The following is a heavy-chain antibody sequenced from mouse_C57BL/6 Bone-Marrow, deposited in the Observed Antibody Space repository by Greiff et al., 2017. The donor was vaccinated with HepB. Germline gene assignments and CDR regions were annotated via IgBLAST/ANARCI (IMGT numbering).Heavy chain of an antibody. D-gene: IGHD2-4*01. Sequence: VQLQQSGAELASPGASVTLSCKASGYTFTDHIMNWVKKRPGQGLEWIGRIYPVSGETNYNQKFMGKATFSVDRSSSTVYMVLNSLTSEDPAVYYCGRGGVYYDYDPYYYAMDYWGQGTSVTVSS. CDR1: GYTFTDHI. J-gene: IGHJ4*01. CDR2: IYPVSGET. CDR3: GRGGVYYDYDPYYYAMDY. V-gene: IGHV1-11*01.